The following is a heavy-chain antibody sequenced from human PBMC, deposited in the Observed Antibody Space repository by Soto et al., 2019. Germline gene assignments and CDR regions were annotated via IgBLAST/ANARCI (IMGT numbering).Heavy chain of an antibody. CDR3: ARDGSMILTE. J-gene: IGHJ4*02. V-gene: IGHV3-33*01. Sequence: QVELVEWGGGVVQPGRSLRISCAASGFTFTTYGMHWVRQAPGKGLEWVAHIWYDGSNKYYADSGKGRFTISRDNSKGTVFLQMNSLRAEDTAVYYCARDGSMILTEWGQGTLVTVSS. CDR2: IWYDGSNK. CDR1: GFTFTTYG. D-gene: IGHD3-22*01.